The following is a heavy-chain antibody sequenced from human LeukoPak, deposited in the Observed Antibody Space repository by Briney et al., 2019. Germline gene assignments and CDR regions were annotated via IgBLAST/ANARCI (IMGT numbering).Heavy chain of an antibody. Sequence: GRSPRLSCAASGFIFDDYAMHWVRQAPGKGLEWVSGISRNSGSIGYGDSVKGRFTISRDNAKNCLYLQMKSLRVEDTALYYCTKGWELISAFDYWGQGTLVTVSS. CDR2: ISRNSGSI. J-gene: IGHJ4*02. CDR3: TKGWELISAFDY. CDR1: GFIFDDYA. V-gene: IGHV3-9*01. D-gene: IGHD1-26*01.